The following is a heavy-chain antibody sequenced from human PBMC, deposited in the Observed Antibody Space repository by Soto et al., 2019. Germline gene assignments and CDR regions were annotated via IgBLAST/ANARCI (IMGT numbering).Heavy chain of an antibody. V-gene: IGHV3-30*18. CDR1: GFTFSTFG. J-gene: IGHJ4*02. D-gene: IGHD6-19*01. CDR2: ISGDGSDK. CDR3: AKSARASGFYDSVC. Sequence: GGSLRLSCAATGFTFSTFGLHWVRQAPGKGLEWVTLISGDGSDKYYADSVKGRFTISRDNSKNMLYLQMNNLRAEDTAVYYCAKSARASGFYDSVCWGQGTLVTVSS.